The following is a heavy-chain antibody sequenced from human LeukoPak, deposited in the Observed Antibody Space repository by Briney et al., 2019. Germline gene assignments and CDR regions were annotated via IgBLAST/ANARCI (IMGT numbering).Heavy chain of an antibody. CDR1: GGSISSGSYY. D-gene: IGHD2-2*01. CDR2: IYTSGST. CDR3: ARGIGYCSSTSCYWYYFDY. J-gene: IGHJ4*02. V-gene: IGHV4-61*02. Sequence: TSQTLSLTCTVSGGSISSGSYYWGWIRQPAGKGLEWIGRIYTSGSTNYNPSLKSRVTISVDTSKNQFSLKLSSVTAADTAVYYCARGIGYCSSTSCYWYYFDYWGQGTLVTVSS.